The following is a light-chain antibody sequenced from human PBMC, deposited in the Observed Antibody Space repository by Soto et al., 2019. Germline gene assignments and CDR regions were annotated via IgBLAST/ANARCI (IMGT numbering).Light chain of an antibody. CDR1: QSISTW. CDR3: QHYYSYSVT. V-gene: IGKV1-5*03. J-gene: IGKJ1*01. Sequence: DIQMTQSPSTLSASVGDRVAISCRASQSISTWLAWYQQKPGKAPKLLISKASTLEGGVPSRFSGSGSGTEFTLTISSLQPDDFATYYCQHYYSYSVTFGQGTKVEI. CDR2: KAS.